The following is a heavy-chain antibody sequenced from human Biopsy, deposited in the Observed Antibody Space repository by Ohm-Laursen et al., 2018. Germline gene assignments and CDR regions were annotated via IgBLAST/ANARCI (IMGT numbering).Heavy chain of an antibody. V-gene: IGHV3-74*01. Sequence: SLRLSCAASGFTFNNYWMHWVRQAPGKGLVWVPRSNTDGSHTNYADSVKGRFTTFTDNAKNTLYLYMSSLTVEDTAVYFCARDASQGFDSWGQGTLVTVSS. CDR1: GFTFNNYW. J-gene: IGHJ5*01. CDR3: ARDASQGFDS. CDR2: SNTDGSHT.